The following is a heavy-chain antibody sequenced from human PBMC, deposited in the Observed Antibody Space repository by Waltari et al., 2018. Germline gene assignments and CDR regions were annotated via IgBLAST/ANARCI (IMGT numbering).Heavy chain of an antibody. Sequence: QVQLVQSGAEVKKPGSSVKVSCKASGGTFSSYAISWVRQAPGQGLEWIGGIIPILGIANYAQKFQGRVTITADKSTSTAYMELSSLRSEDTAVYYCARDWGYYYGSGSYYPDTYYFDYWGQGTLVTVSS. V-gene: IGHV1-69*09. CDR2: IIPILGIA. D-gene: IGHD3-10*01. CDR1: GGTFSSYA. J-gene: IGHJ4*02. CDR3: ARDWGYYYGSGSYYPDTYYFDY.